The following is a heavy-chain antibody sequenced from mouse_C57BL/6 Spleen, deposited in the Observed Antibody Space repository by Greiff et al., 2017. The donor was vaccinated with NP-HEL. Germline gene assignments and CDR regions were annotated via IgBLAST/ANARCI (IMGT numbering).Heavy chain of an antibody. CDR2: ISSGGSYT. J-gene: IGHJ2*01. D-gene: IGHD2-3*01. V-gene: IGHV5-6*01. Sequence: EVKLMESGGDLVKPGGSLKLSCAASGFTFSSYGMSWVRQTPDKRLEWVATISSGGSYTYYPDSVKGRFTISRDNAKNTLYLQMSSLKSEDTAMYYCASIYDGSFDYWGQGTTLTVSS. CDR1: GFTFSSYG. CDR3: ASIYDGSFDY.